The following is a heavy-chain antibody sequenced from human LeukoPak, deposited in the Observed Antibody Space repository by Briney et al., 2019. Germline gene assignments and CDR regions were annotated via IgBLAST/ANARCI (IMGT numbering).Heavy chain of an antibody. V-gene: IGHV3-23*01. J-gene: IGHJ4*01. CDR3: AKDQTSSGWYFDY. CDR2: ISGSGGST. Sequence: PGGSLRLSCAASGFTFSSYAMSWVRQAPGKGLEWVSAISGSGGSTYYADSVKGRFTISRDNSKNTLDLQMNSLRAEDTAVYYCAKDQTSSGWYFDYWGHGTLVTVSS. CDR1: GFTFSSYA. D-gene: IGHD6-19*01.